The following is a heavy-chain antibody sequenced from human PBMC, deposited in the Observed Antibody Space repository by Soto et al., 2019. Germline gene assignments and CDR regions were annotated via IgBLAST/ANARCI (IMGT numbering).Heavy chain of an antibody. D-gene: IGHD1-26*01. CDR1: GYIFTSYG. Sequence: ASVKVSCKASGYIFTSYGISWVRQAPGQGLEWMGWISAYNGNTNYAQKLQGRVTMSTDTSTTTAYMELRSLRSDDTAVYYCGRTVGLSYGMDVWGQGTTVTVAS. CDR3: GRTVGLSYGMDV. CDR2: ISAYNGNT. J-gene: IGHJ6*02. V-gene: IGHV1-18*01.